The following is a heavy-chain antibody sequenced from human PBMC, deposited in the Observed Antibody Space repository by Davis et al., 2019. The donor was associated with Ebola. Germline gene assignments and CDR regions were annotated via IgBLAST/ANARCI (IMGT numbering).Heavy chain of an antibody. CDR2: FGTGGDT. Sequence: GESLKISCAVSGFTFDGFAMHWVRQAPGKGLDWVSTFGTGGDTYYADSVKGRFAISRDNSRGTLYLQMNSLRVEDSAIYYCVKDSSNIWFDVWGQGTLVTVSS. CDR1: GFTFDGFA. CDR3: VKDSSNIWFDV. J-gene: IGHJ3*01. V-gene: IGHV3-23*01. D-gene: IGHD2/OR15-2a*01.